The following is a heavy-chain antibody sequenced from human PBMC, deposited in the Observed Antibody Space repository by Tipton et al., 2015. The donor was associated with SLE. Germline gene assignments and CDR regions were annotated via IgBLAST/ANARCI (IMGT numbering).Heavy chain of an antibody. CDR2: IYTSGST. J-gene: IGHJ4*02. D-gene: IGHD3-3*01. CDR1: GGSINSHY. CDR3: AREGYDFWSGYYISFDY. Sequence: TLSLTCTVSGGSINSHYWSWIRQPAGKGLEWIGRIYTSGSTNYNPSLKRRVTISVDTSKNQFSLKLSSVTAADTAVYYCAREGYDFWSGYYISFDYWGQGTLVTVSS. V-gene: IGHV4-4*07.